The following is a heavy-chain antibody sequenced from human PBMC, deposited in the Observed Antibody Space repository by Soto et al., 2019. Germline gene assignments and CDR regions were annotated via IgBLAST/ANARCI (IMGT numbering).Heavy chain of an antibody. V-gene: IGHV1-18*04. CDR1: GYTFTTSG. D-gene: IGHD1-7*01. J-gene: IGHJ4*02. CDR2: ISAKSGNT. CDR3: SGAGASDWDYFSTAS. Sequence: QLVQSGAEVKKPGASVKVSCKASGYTFTTSGFNWVRQAPGQGLEWMGWISAKSGNTNYAQKLQGRVTKTTNTPTSTVSIGLKGLKSGDTAIYYCSGAGASDWDYFSTASWGQGTLVTVSS.